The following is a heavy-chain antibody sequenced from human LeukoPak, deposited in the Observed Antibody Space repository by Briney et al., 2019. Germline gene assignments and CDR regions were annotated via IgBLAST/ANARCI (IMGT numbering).Heavy chain of an antibody. CDR2: INPNSGGT. V-gene: IGHV1-2*02. Sequence: ASVKVSCKASGYTFTGYYMHWVRQAPGQGLEWMGWINPNSGGTNYAQKFQGRVTMTRDTSISTAYMELSSLRSEDTAVYYCARGPLGYYYDSSGYSDFDYWGQGTLVTVSS. J-gene: IGHJ4*02. CDR1: GYTFTGYY. D-gene: IGHD3-22*01. CDR3: ARGPLGYYYDSSGYSDFDY.